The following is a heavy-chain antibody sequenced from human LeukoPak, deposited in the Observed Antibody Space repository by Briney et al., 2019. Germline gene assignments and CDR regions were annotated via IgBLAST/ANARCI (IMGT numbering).Heavy chain of an antibody. CDR3: ARRGYYGSGRGLDY. Sequence: PGGSLRLSCAASGFTFYNYWMSWVRQAPGKGLEWVSVIYSGGSTYYADSVKGRFTISRDNSKNTLYLQMNSLRAEDTAVYYCARRGYYGSGRGLDYWGQGTLVTVSS. CDR1: GFTFYNYW. D-gene: IGHD3-10*01. J-gene: IGHJ4*02. CDR2: IYSGGST. V-gene: IGHV3-66*04.